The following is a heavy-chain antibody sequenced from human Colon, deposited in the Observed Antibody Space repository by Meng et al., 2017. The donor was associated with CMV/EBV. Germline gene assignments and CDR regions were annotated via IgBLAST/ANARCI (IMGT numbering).Heavy chain of an antibody. CDR2: INPNSGGT. CDR3: ARCWLLEWPLHYYGMDV. CDR1: GYTFTGYY. J-gene: IGHJ6*02. D-gene: IGHD3-3*01. V-gene: IGHV1-2*02. Sequence: ASVKVSCKASGYTFTGYYMHWVRQAPGQGLEWMGWINPNSGGTNYAQKFQGRVTMTRDTSISTAYMELSRLRSDDTAVYYCARCWLLEWPLHYYGMDVWGQGTTVIVSS.